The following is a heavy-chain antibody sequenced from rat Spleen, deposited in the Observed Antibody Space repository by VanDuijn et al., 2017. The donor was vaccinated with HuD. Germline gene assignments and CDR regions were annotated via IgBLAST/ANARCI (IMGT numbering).Heavy chain of an antibody. CDR1: GFTFNNYW. V-gene: IGHV5-31*01. Sequence: EVQLVESGGGLVQPGRSLKHSCVASGFTFNNYWMTWIRQAPGKGLEWVATITNTGRSTYYPDSVRGRFAISRDTAKNTLYLQMSSLRSEDTATYYCKTDNYCFAHWGQGTLVTVSS. D-gene: IGHD1-10*01. CDR2: ITNTGRST. J-gene: IGHJ3*01. CDR3: KTDNYCFAH.